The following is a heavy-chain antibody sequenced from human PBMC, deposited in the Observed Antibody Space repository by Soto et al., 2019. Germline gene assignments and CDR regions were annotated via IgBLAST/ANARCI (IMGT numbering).Heavy chain of an antibody. J-gene: IGHJ4*02. CDR3: AREVVGMRYFDY. CDR1: GFTFSSYA. V-gene: IGHV3-30-3*01. D-gene: IGHD2-2*01. CDR2: ISYDGGNK. Sequence: QVQLVESGGGVVQPGRSLRLSCAASGFTFSSYAMHWVRQAPGKGLEWGAVISYDGGNKYYADSVKGRFTISRDNSKNTLYLQMNSLRAEDTAVYYCAREVVGMRYFDYWGQGTLVTVSS.